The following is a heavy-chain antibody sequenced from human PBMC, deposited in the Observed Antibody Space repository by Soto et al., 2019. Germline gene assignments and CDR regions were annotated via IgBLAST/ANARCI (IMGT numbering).Heavy chain of an antibody. CDR2: ISSSSSTI. Sequence: GGSLRLSCAASGFTFSSYSMNWVRQAPGKGLEWVSYISSSSSTIYYADSVKGRFTISRDNAKNSLYLQMNSLRDEDTAVYYCARESEAYYYYYYYGMGVWGQGTTVTVSS. V-gene: IGHV3-48*02. CDR3: ARESEAYYYYYYYGMGV. J-gene: IGHJ6*02. D-gene: IGHD1-26*01. CDR1: GFTFSSYS.